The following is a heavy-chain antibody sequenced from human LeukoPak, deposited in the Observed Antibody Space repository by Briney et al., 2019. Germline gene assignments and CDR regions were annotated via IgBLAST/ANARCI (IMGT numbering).Heavy chain of an antibody. CDR2: ISSSSSYI. CDR3: ARDTGWPRFFGY. J-gene: IGHJ4*02. CDR1: GFTFSSHS. Sequence: GGSLRLSCAASGFTFSSHSMNWVRQAPGKGLEWVSSISSSSSYIYYADSVKGRFTISRDNAKNSLYLQMNSLRAEDTAVYYCARDTGWPRFFGYWGQGTLVTVSS. D-gene: IGHD2-8*02. V-gene: IGHV3-21*01.